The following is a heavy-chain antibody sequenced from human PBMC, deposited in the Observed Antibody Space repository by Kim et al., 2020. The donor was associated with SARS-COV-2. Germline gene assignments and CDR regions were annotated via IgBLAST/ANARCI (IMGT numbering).Heavy chain of an antibody. CDR1: GFTVSSNY. J-gene: IGHJ6*02. CDR2: IYSGGST. CDR3: ARDSFPISGGYSGYGGMDV. Sequence: GGSLRLSCAASGFTVSSNYMSWVRQAPGKGLEWVSVIYSGGSTYYADSVKGRFTISRDNSKNTLYLQMNSLRAEDTAVYYCARDSFPISGGYSGYGGMDVWGQGTTVTVSS. D-gene: IGHD5-12*01. V-gene: IGHV3-53*01.